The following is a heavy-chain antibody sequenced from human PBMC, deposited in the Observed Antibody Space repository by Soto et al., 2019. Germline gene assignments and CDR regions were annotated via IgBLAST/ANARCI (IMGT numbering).Heavy chain of an antibody. CDR2: INPTDGGV. J-gene: IGHJ5*02. Sequence: QVQLVQSGAEVKKPGASVKVSCTASGYTFKSFYMHWVRQAPGQGLEWIGMINPTDGGVSFAQKFQDRVTLTTDRPTSTVYMELSSLTREDTAVYFCARDFGRHGAVDTTGWFDPWGQGTLVTVSS. CDR1: GYTFKSFY. D-gene: IGHD3-3*01. CDR3: ARDFGRHGAVDTTGWFDP. V-gene: IGHV1-46*02.